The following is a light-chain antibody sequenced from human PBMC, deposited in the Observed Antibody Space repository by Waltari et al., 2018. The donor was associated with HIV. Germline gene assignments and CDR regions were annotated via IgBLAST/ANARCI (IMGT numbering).Light chain of an antibody. J-gene: IGLJ1*01. CDR2: TNN. V-gene: IGLV1-44*01. CDR3: AAWDNSMNAYV. Sequence: QSVVTQPPSASGTPGQRITISCSGSTSTIGSNSVNWYQHLPGTAPKFLIYTNNQRPSGVPDRFSGSKSGTSASLAISGIQSEDEADYYCAAWDNSMNAYVFGTGTKVTVL. CDR1: TSTIGSNS.